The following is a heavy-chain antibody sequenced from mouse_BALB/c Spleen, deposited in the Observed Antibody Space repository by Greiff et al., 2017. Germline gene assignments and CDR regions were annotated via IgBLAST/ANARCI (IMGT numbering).Heavy chain of an antibody. V-gene: IGHV3-2*02. CDR1: GYSITSDYA. CDR3: ARGLGRRYWYFDV. Sequence: EVQLKQSGPGLVKPSQSLSLTCTVTGYSITSDYAWNWIRQFPGNKLEWMGYISYSGSTSYNPSLKSRISITRDTSKNQFFLQLNSVTTEDTATYYCARGLGRRYWYFDVWGAGTTVTVSS. J-gene: IGHJ1*01. D-gene: IGHD4-1*01. CDR2: ISYSGST.